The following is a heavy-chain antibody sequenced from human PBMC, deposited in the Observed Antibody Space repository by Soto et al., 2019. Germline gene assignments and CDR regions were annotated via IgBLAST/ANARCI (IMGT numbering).Heavy chain of an antibody. CDR1: GYSFTSYW. Sequence: GESLKISCKGSGYSFTSYWIGWVRQMPGKGLEWMGIIYPGDSDTRYSPSLQGQVTISADKSISTAYLQWSSLKASDTAMYYCARQLPRYYYYYGMDVWGQGTTVTVSS. J-gene: IGHJ6*02. D-gene: IGHD2-15*01. CDR3: ARQLPRYYYYYGMDV. V-gene: IGHV5-51*01. CDR2: IYPGDSDT.